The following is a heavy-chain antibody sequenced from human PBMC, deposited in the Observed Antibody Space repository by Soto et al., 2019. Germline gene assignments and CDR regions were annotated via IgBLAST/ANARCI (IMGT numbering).Heavy chain of an antibody. V-gene: IGHV1-69*01. CDR2: IIPIFGTA. J-gene: IGHJ5*02. CDR3: ARAPSKQWLVRLNCFDP. Sequence: QVQLVQSGAEVKKPGSSVKVSCKASGGTFSSYAISWVRQAPGQGLEWMGGIIPIFGTANYAQKFQGRVTITADESTSTAYMELSSLRSEDTAVYFCARAPSKQWLVRLNCFDPCGQGTLVTVSS. D-gene: IGHD6-19*01. CDR1: GGTFSSYA.